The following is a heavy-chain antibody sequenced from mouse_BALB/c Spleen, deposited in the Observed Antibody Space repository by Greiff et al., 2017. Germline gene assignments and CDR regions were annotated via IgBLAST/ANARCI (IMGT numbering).Heavy chain of an antibody. J-gene: IGHJ2*01. Sequence: QVQLQQSGAELARPGASVKLSCKSSGYTFTSYWMQWVNQRPGQGLEWIGAIYPGDGDTRYTQKFKGKATLTADKSSSTAYMQLSSLASEDSAVYYCARYPHYYGSSYRDYWGQGTTLTVSS. CDR3: ARYPHYYGSSYRDY. V-gene: IGHV1-87*01. CDR2: IYPGDGDT. D-gene: IGHD1-1*01. CDR1: GYTFTSYW.